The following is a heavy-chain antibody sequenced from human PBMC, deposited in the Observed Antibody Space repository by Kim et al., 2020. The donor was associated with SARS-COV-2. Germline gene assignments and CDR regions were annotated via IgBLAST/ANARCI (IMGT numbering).Heavy chain of an antibody. Sequence: SRVTISVDTSKNQFSLKLSSVTAADTAVYYCARSGLRLSRGYYYYYGMDVWGQGTTVTVSS. J-gene: IGHJ6*02. D-gene: IGHD5-12*01. CDR3: ARSGLRLSRGYYYYYGMDV. V-gene: IGHV4-34*01.